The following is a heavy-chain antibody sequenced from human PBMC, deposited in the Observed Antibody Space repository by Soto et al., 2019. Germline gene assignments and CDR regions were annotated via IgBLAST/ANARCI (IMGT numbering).Heavy chain of an antibody. Sequence: EVQLLESGGGLVQPGGSLRLSCAASGFTFSSYAMSWVRQAPGKGLEWFSAISGSGGSTYYADSVKGRFTISRDNSKNTLDLQMKSLRAEDTAVYYCAKLQSRELGRGAFDIWGQGTMVTVSS. V-gene: IGHV3-23*01. CDR3: AKLQSRELGRGAFDI. J-gene: IGHJ3*02. CDR2: ISGSGGST. CDR1: GFTFSSYA. D-gene: IGHD7-27*01.